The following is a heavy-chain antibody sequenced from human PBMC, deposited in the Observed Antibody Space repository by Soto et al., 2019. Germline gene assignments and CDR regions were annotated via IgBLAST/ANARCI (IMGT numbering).Heavy chain of an antibody. CDR3: VRPLTPYSSSEYYFDY. D-gene: IGHD6-6*01. CDR2: IYPGDSDT. CDR1: GYSFTSYW. Sequence: GESLKISCKGSGYSFTSYWIGWVRQMPGKGLEWMVIIYPGDSDTRYSPSFQGQVTISADKSISTAYLQWSSLKASDTAMYYCVRPLTPYSSSEYYFDYWGQGTLVTVSS. V-gene: IGHV5-51*01. J-gene: IGHJ4*02.